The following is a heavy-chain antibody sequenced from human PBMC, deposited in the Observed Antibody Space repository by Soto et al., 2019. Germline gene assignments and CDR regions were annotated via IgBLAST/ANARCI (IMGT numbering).Heavy chain of an antibody. CDR3: AKDIVKYTYGACDY. V-gene: IGHV3-30*18. CDR1: GFSFNTYG. J-gene: IGHJ4*02. D-gene: IGHD5-18*01. CDR2: ISYDGSNQ. Sequence: SLRLSCAASGFSFNTYGMYWVRQAAGKGLEWVAAISYDGSNQYHADSVKGRFTISRDNSKSTLYLQMNSLRVEDTAVYYCAKDIVKYTYGACDYWGQGALVTVSS.